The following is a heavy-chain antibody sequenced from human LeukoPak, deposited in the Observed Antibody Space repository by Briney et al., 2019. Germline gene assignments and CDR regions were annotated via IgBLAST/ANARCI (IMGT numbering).Heavy chain of an antibody. CDR1: GFTFSSYS. J-gene: IGHJ4*02. CDR2: INWNGGST. V-gene: IGHV3-20*04. CDR3: AREGSGSYYRGYYFDY. D-gene: IGHD3-10*01. Sequence: SGDSLRLSCVASGFTFSSYSMSWVRQAPGKGLEWVSGINWNGGSTGYADSVKGRFTISRDNAKNSLYLQMNSLRAEDTALYYCAREGSGSYYRGYYFDYWGQGTLVTVSS.